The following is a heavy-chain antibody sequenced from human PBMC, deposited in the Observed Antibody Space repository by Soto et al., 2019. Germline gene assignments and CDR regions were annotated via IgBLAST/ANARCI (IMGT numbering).Heavy chain of an antibody. J-gene: IGHJ6*02. CDR2: IVVGSGNT. D-gene: IGHD2-2*01. CDR1: GFTFTSSA. V-gene: IGHV1-58*01. CDR3: AADGGYCISTSCSPLWGMDV. Sequence: SVKVSCKASGFTFTSSAVQWVRQARGQRLEWIGWIVVGSGNTNYAQKFQERVTITRDMSTSTAYMELSSLRSEDTAVYYCAADGGYCISTSCSPLWGMDVWG.